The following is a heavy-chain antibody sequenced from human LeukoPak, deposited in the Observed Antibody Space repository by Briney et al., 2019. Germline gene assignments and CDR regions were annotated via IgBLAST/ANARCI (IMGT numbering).Heavy chain of an antibody. J-gene: IGHJ4*02. D-gene: IGHD3-10*01. V-gene: IGHV3-15*01. Sequence: PGGSLSLACRASGFIFHNAHMTWVRQPPGRGREWVGRIKSSAAGGTTDYAAPVKDRFIISRPDSQDTLFLQMNYLETEDTAVYYCTTGLALTMIRGVFVSWGERTLVTVSS. CDR2: IKSSAAGGTT. CDR1: GFIFHNAH. CDR3: TTGLALTMIRGVFVS.